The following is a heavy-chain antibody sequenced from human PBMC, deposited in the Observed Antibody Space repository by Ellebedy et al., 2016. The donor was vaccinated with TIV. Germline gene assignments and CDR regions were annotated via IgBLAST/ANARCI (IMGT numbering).Heavy chain of an antibody. Sequence: SETLSLXCAVYGGSFSGYYWSWIRQPPGKGLEWIGEINHSGSTNYNPSLKSRVTISVDRSKNQFSLKLSSVTAADTAVYYCARGGITIPDYYYYGMDVWGQGTTVTVSS. CDR2: INHSGST. CDR1: GGSFSGYY. CDR3: ARGGITIPDYYYYGMDV. J-gene: IGHJ6*02. D-gene: IGHD3-3*01. V-gene: IGHV4-34*01.